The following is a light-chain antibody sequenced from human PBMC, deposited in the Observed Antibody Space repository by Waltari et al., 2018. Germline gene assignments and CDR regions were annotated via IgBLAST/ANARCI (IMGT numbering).Light chain of an antibody. V-gene: IGKV3-11*01. Sequence: EIVLTQSPATLSLSPGERATLSCRASQSVSSYLAWYQQKPGQAPRPLIYDASNRATGIPARFSGSGSGTDFTLTISSLEPEDFAVYYCQQRSNWPLTFGGGTKVEIK. CDR1: QSVSSY. CDR3: QQRSNWPLT. CDR2: DAS. J-gene: IGKJ4*01.